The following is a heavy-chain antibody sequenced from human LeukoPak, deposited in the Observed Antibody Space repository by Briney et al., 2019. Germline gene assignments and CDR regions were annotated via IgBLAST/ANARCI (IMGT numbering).Heavy chain of an antibody. CDR1: GGSFSGYY. CDR3: ATPSVVPAAWRAPIDI. V-gene: IGHV4-34*01. D-gene: IGHD2-2*01. Sequence: PSETLSLTCAVYGGSFSGYYWSWIRQPPGKGLEWIGEINHSGSTNYNPSLKSRVTISVDTSKNQFSLKLSSVTAADTAVYYCATPSVVPAAWRAPIDIWGQGTMVTVSS. CDR2: INHSGST. J-gene: IGHJ3*02.